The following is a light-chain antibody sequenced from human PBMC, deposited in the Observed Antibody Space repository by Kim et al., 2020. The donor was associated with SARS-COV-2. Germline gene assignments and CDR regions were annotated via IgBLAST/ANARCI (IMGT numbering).Light chain of an antibody. CDR3: QQYNNWPLT. J-gene: IGKJ4*01. CDR2: GAS. Sequence: VSPGETATLSGRASQSVSSNLAWYQQKPGQAPRLLIYGASTRATGIPARFSGSGSGTEFTLTISSLQSEYFAVYYCQQYNNWPLTFGGGTKVDIK. V-gene: IGKV3-15*01. CDR1: QSVSSN.